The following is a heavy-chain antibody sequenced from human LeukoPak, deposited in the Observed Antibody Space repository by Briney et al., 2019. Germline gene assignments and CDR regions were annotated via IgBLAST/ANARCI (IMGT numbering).Heavy chain of an antibody. CDR1: GYSIRSGYY. Sequence: SETLSLTCAVSGYSIRSGYYWGWIRQPPGKGLEWIGSIYHSGSTYYNPSLKSRVTISVDTSKNQFSLKLSSVTAADTAVYYCARLGGYVSYFDYWGQGTLVTVSS. V-gene: IGHV4-38-2*01. CDR3: ARLGGYVSYFDY. CDR2: IYHSGST. J-gene: IGHJ4*02. D-gene: IGHD5-12*01.